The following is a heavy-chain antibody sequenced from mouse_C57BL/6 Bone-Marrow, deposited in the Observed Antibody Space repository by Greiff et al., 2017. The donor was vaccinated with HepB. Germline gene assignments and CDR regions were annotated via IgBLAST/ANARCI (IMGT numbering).Heavy chain of an antibody. D-gene: IGHD3-3*01. CDR3: ARYNVRGFAY. Sequence: VQLQQPGAELVRPGSSVKLSCKASGYTFTSYWMDWVKQRPGQGLEWIGNIYPSDSETHYNQKFKDKATLTVDKSSSTAYMQLSSLTSEDSAVYYCARYNVRGFAYWGQGTLVTVSA. CDR1: GYTFTSYW. J-gene: IGHJ3*01. CDR2: IYPSDSET. V-gene: IGHV1-61*01.